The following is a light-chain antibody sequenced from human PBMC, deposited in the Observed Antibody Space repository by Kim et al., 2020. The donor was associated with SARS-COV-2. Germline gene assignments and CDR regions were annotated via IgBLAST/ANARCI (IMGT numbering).Light chain of an antibody. Sequence: NVMLTQPHSVSESPGKTVTISCTRSRGSIASNYVQWYQQRPGSSPTTVIYEDNQRPSGVPDRFSGSIDSSSNSASLTISGLKTEDEADYYCQSYDSSNWVFGGGTQLTVL. V-gene: IGLV6-57*01. CDR3: QSYDSSNWV. CDR1: RGSIASNY. J-gene: IGLJ3*02. CDR2: EDN.